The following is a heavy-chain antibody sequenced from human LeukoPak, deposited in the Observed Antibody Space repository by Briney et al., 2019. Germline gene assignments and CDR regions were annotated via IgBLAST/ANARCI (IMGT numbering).Heavy chain of an antibody. V-gene: IGHV3-21*01. Sequence: GGSLRLSCAASGFTFSTYSMNWVRQAPGKGLEWVSSISSSSRYTYYADSVKGRFTISRDNAKNSLYLQMNSLRAEDTAVYYCVRDAYGLNGFDIWGQGTMVTVSS. D-gene: IGHD3-10*01. CDR1: GFTFSTYS. J-gene: IGHJ3*02. CDR3: VRDAYGLNGFDI. CDR2: ISSSSRYT.